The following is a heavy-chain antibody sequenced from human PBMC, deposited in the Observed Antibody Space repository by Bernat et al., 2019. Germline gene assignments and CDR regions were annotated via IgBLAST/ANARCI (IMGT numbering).Heavy chain of an antibody. V-gene: IGHV3-72*01. CDR2: TRKKVNGYTT. J-gene: IGHJ3*02. CDR1: GFTFSDHY. Sequence: EVRLVESGGGLVQPGGSLRLSCKASGFTFSDHYMDWVRQAPGKGLEWVGRTRKKVNGYTTEYAASVKGRFTISRDDSENFLYLQMNSLRAEDTAVYYCAKVAPPFWSGYWFRAFDIWGQGTMVTVSS. D-gene: IGHD3-3*01. CDR3: AKVAPPFWSGYWFRAFDI.